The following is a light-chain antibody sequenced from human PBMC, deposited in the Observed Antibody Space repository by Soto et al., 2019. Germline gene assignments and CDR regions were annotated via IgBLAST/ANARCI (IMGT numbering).Light chain of an antibody. Sequence: DIVMTQSPDSLAVSLGERATINCNSSQSVLYSSNNKNYLAWYQQKPGQPPKLLIYWASTRESGVPDGFSGSGSGTDFTLTISSLQAEDVAVYYCQQYYSTPGTFGQGTKV. J-gene: IGKJ1*01. CDR1: QSVLYSSNNKNY. V-gene: IGKV4-1*01. CDR2: WAS. CDR3: QQYYSTPGT.